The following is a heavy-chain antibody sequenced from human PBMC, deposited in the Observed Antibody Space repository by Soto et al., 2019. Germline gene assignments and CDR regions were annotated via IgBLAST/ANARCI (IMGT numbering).Heavy chain of an antibody. V-gene: IGHV3-23*01. CDR1: GFTFSSYA. CDR3: AKLDYYDSSGYYAPWYYYGMAV. Sequence: GGSLRLSCAASGFTFSSYAMSWVRQAPGKGLEWVSAISGSGGSTYYADSVKGRFTISRDNSKNTLYLQMNSLRAEDTAVYYCAKLDYYDSSGYYAPWYYYGMAVWGQGTSVTVSS. CDR2: ISGSGGST. D-gene: IGHD3-22*01. J-gene: IGHJ6*02.